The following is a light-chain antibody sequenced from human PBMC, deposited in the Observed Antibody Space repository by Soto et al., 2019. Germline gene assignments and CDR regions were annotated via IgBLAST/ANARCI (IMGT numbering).Light chain of an antibody. Sequence: AIQMTQSPSSLSASVGDRVTITCRASQGIGNDLGWYQHKPGKAPKLLIYAASSLQSGVPSRFSGSGSGTDFTLTISSLQPEDFATYYCLQDYNYPWTFGQGTKVEIK. J-gene: IGKJ1*01. CDR1: QGIGND. CDR3: LQDYNYPWT. V-gene: IGKV1-6*01. CDR2: AAS.